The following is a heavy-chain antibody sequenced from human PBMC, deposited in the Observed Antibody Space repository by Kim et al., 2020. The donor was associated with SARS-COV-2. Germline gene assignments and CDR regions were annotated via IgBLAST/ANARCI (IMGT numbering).Heavy chain of an antibody. CDR3: AKDLKWLLPAGYYGMDV. J-gene: IGHJ6*02. D-gene: IGHD3-22*01. CDR2: ISYDGSNK. Sequence: GGSLRLSCAASGFTFSSYGMHWVRQAPGKGLEWVAVISYDGSNKYYADSVKGRFTISRDNSKNTLYLQMNSLRAEDTAVYYCAKDLKWLLPAGYYGMDVWGQGTTVTVSS. V-gene: IGHV3-30*18. CDR1: GFTFSSYG.